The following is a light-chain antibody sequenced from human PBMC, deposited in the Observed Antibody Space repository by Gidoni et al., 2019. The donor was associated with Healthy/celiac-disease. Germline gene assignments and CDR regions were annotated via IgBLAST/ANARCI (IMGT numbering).Light chain of an antibody. CDR2: DAS. J-gene: IGKJ2*01. Sequence: EMVLTQSPATLSLSPGERATLSCRASQSVSSYLAWYQQKPGQAPRLLIYDASTRATGIPARFSGSGSGTDFTLTISSLEPEDFAVYYCQQRSNWPPTFXQXTRLEIK. CDR3: QQRSNWPPT. V-gene: IGKV3-11*01. CDR1: QSVSSY.